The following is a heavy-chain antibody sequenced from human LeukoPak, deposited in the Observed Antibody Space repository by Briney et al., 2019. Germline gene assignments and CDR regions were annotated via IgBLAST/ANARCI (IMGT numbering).Heavy chain of an antibody. Sequence: SETLSLTCAVYGGSFSGYYWSWIRQPPGKGLEWIGEINHSGSTNYNPSLKSRVTISVDTSKNQFSLKLSSVTAADTAVYYCARGRIAAAGTRGIYFDYWGQGTLVTVSS. CDR3: ARGRIAAAGTRGIYFDY. CDR2: INHSGST. CDR1: GGSFSGYY. J-gene: IGHJ4*02. D-gene: IGHD6-13*01. V-gene: IGHV4-34*01.